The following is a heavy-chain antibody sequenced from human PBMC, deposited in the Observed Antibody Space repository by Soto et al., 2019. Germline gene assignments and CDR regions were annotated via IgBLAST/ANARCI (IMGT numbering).Heavy chain of an antibody. Sequence: GGSLRLSCAASGFTFSSYAMSWVRQAPGKGLEWVSAISGSGGSTYYADSVKGRFTISRDNSKNTLYLQMNSLRAEDTAVYYCAKGPKTTYCSSTSCPRYFDLWGRGTLVTVSS. CDR3: AKGPKTTYCSSTSCPRYFDL. D-gene: IGHD2-2*01. CDR1: GFTFSSYA. J-gene: IGHJ2*01. CDR2: ISGSGGST. V-gene: IGHV3-23*01.